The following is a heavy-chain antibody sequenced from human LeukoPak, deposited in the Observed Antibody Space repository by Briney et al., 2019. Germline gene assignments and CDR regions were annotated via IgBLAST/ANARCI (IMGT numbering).Heavy chain of an antibody. CDR3: AKDAQLWSRRFEY. CDR1: GFTVSSNY. V-gene: IGHV3-23*01. D-gene: IGHD2-21*01. Sequence: TGGSLRLSCAASGFTVSSNYMSWVRQAPGKGLEWVSSISGSGSRTYYTDSVKGRFTISRDNSKNTLYLQMDSLRAEDRAVYYCAKDAQLWSRRFEYWGQGTLVTVSS. J-gene: IGHJ4*02. CDR2: ISGSGSRT.